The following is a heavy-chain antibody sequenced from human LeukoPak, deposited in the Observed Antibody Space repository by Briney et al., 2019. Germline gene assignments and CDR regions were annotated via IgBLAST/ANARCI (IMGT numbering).Heavy chain of an antibody. Sequence: SQTLSLTCAISGDSVSSNSAAWNWIRHSPSRGLEWPGRTYYRSKWYNDYAVSVKSRITINPDTSKNQFSLQLNSVTPEDTAVYYCARERIAVAGTVDYWGQGTLVTVSS. J-gene: IGHJ4*02. D-gene: IGHD6-19*01. CDR2: TYYRSKWYN. CDR3: ARERIAVAGTVDY. CDR1: GDSVSSNSAA. V-gene: IGHV6-1*01.